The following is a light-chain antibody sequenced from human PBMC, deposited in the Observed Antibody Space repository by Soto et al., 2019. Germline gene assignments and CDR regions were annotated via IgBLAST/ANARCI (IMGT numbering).Light chain of an antibody. Sequence: EIVMTQSPATLSVSPGERATLSCRASERVGSNLAWYQQKPGQAPRLLIYGASTRGTGIPARFSGSVSGTEFTLTISSLQSEDFAVYYCQQYNNWPFTFGGGTKVEIK. V-gene: IGKV3-15*01. CDR3: QQYNNWPFT. CDR2: GAS. J-gene: IGKJ4*01. CDR1: ERVGSN.